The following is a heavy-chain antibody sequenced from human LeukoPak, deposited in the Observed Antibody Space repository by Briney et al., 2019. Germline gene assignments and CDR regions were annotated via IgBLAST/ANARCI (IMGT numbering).Heavy chain of an antibody. CDR1: GYTFTGYY. J-gene: IGHJ6*03. V-gene: IGHV1-2*02. CDR3: ARGRIAATTTGYMDV. CDR2: INPNSGGT. Sequence: ASVKVSCKASGYTFTGYYMHWVRQAPGQGLEWMGWINPNSGGTNYAQKFQGRVTMTRDTSISTAYMELSRLRSDDTAVYYCARGRIAATTTGYMDVWGKGTTVTVSS. D-gene: IGHD6-13*01.